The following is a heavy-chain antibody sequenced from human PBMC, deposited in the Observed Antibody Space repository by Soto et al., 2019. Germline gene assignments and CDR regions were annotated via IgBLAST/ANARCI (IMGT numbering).Heavy chain of an antibody. J-gene: IGHJ4*02. Sequence: EASVKVSCKASGYTFTSYAMHWVRQAPGQRLEWMGWINAGNGNTKYSQKFQGRVTITRDTSASTAYMELSSLRSEDTAVYYCASGLLRYFDWPPGYWGQGTLVTVSS. CDR1: GYTFTSYA. V-gene: IGHV1-3*01. D-gene: IGHD3-9*01. CDR2: INAGNGNT. CDR3: ASGLLRYFDWPPGY.